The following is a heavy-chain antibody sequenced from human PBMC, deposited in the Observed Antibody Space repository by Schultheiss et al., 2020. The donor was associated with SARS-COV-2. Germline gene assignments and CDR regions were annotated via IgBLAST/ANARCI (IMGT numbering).Heavy chain of an antibody. J-gene: IGHJ4*02. CDR1: GFTFSSYS. D-gene: IGHD5-18*01. V-gene: IGHV3-48*04. CDR3: ARGRGYSYGSHFDY. Sequence: GGSLRLSCAASGFTFSSYSMNWVRQAPGKGLEWVSYISSSGSTIYYADSVKGRFTISRDNAKNSLYLQMNSLRAEDTAVYYCARGRGYSYGSHFDYWGQGTLVTVSS. CDR2: ISSSGSTI.